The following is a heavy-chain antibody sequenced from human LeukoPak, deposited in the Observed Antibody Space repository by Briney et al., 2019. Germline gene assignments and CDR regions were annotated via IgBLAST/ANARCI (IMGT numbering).Heavy chain of an antibody. CDR1: GGPFSGYY. V-gene: IGHV4-34*01. CDR2: INHSGST. CDR3: ARGADYYDSSGYYFGI. J-gene: IGHJ3*02. Sequence: PSESLSLTCAVYGGPFSGYYWSWIRQPPGKGLEWIGEINHSGSTNYNPSLKSRVTISVDTSKNQFSLKLSSVTAADTAVYYCARGADYYDSSGYYFGIWGQGTMVTVSS. D-gene: IGHD3-22*01.